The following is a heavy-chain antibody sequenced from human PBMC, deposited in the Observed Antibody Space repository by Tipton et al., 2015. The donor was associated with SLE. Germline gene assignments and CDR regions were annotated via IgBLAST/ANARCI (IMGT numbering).Heavy chain of an antibody. CDR3: ARGRNQAFDD. J-gene: IGHJ3*01. Sequence: PGLVKPSQTLSLTCAISGDSVSANGAAWNWIRQSPSRGLEWLGRSYYWSKSSNDYAISVKGRITINPDTSKNQVSLYLCSVTPEDTAVYYCARGRNQAFDDWGQGKLVTVSS. CDR1: GDSVSANGAA. D-gene: IGHD1-14*01. CDR2: SYYWSKSSN. V-gene: IGHV6-1*01.